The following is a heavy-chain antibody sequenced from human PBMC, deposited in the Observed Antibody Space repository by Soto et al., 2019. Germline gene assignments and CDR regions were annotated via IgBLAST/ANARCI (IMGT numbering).Heavy chain of an antibody. CDR1: GGSFSGYY. J-gene: IGHJ4*01. CDR2: INHSGST. CDR3: ARDPVMGNLFDY. Sequence: PSETLSLTCAVYGGSFSGYYWSWIRQPPGKGLEWIGEINHSGSTNYNPSLKSRVTISVDTSKNQFSLKLSSVTAADTAVYYCARDPVMGNLFDYWGQGTLVTVSS. V-gene: IGHV4-34*01.